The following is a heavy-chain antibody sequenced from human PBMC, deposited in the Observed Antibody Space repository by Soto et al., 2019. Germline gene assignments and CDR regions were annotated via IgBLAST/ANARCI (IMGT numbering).Heavy chain of an antibody. V-gene: IGHV1-18*01. CDR2: ISAYNGNT. CDR1: GYTFTSYG. Sequence: ASVKVSCKASGYTFTSYGISWVRQAPGQGLEWMGWISAYNGNTNYAQKLQGRVTMTTDTSTSTAYMELRSLRSDDTAVYYCVRDPLWFGELLSDYWGQGTLVTVSS. D-gene: IGHD3-10*01. CDR3: VRDPLWFGELLSDY. J-gene: IGHJ4*02.